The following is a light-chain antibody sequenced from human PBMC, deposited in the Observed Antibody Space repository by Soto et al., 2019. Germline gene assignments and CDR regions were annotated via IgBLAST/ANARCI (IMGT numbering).Light chain of an antibody. Sequence: QSALTQPPSASGSPGQSVTISCTGTPSDVGASNYVSWYQQQPGKAPKLMISEVSKRPSGVTDRFAGSKSGNTASLTVSGLQDEDEAYYYGSSSAGTKNKVFGAGTKLTVL. CDR2: EVS. CDR1: PSDVGASNY. V-gene: IGLV2-8*01. J-gene: IGLJ2*01. CDR3: SSSAGTKNKV.